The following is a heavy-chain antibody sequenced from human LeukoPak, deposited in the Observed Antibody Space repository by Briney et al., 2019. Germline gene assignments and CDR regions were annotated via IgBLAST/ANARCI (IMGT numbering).Heavy chain of an antibody. J-gene: IGHJ5*02. CDR2: ISTYDHDT. CDR1: GYTFTNYG. D-gene: IGHD2-15*01. V-gene: IGHV1-18*01. CDR3: VRDYFCSGGTCDDCFDP. Sequence: ASVKVSCKASGYTFTNYGISWVRQAPGQGLEWMAWISTYDHDTNYAQKFRGRVTMTTDTPTSTAYMELRSLGSDDTAVYCVRDYFCSGGTCDDCFDPWGQGTLVTVSS.